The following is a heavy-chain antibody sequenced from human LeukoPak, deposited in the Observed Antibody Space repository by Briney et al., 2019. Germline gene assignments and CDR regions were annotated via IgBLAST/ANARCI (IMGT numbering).Heavy chain of an antibody. J-gene: IGHJ4*02. CDR3: ARVGPDLYCGGDCYVFDY. Sequence: SVKVSCKASVDTFSSYAISWVRQGPGQGLEWMGGIIPIFGTANYAQKLQGRVTITTDKSTSTTYMEMSSLRSEDTGVYYCARVGPDLYCGGDCYVFDYWGQGTLVTVSS. CDR2: IIPIFGTA. CDR1: VDTFSSYA. V-gene: IGHV1-69*05. D-gene: IGHD2-21*02.